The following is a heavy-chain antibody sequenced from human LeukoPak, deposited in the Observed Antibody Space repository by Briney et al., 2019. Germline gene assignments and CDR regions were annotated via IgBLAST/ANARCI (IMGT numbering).Heavy chain of an antibody. V-gene: IGHV3-21*01. CDR2: ISSSSSYI. Sequence: GESLRLSCAASGFTFSSYSMNWVRQAPGKGLEWVSSISSSSSYIYYADSVKGRFTISRDNAKNSLYLQMNSLRAEDTAVYYCARDAPGEPIVVVPAAMAHWGQGTLVTVSS. J-gene: IGHJ4*02. CDR1: GFTFSSYS. D-gene: IGHD2-2*01. CDR3: ARDAPGEPIVVVPAAMAH.